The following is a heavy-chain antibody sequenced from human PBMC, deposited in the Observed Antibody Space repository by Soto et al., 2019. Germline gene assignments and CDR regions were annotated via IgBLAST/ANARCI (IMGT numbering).Heavy chain of an antibody. CDR1: GGSISSGDYY. D-gene: IGHD3-22*01. CDR3: ARASYYDSSGLKDD. V-gene: IGHV4-30-4*01. CDR2: IYYSGST. J-gene: IGHJ4*02. Sequence: PSETLSLTCTVSGGSISSGDYYWSWIRQPPGKGLEWIGYIYYSGSTYYNPSLKSRVTISVDTSKNQFSLKLSSVTAADTAVYYCARASYYDSSGLKDDWGQGTLVTVSS.